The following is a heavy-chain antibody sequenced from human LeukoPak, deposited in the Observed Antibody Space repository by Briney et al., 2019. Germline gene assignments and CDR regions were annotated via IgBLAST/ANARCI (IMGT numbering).Heavy chain of an antibody. CDR3: ASGYCRSTSCHEAPLYGMDV. Sequence: GASIKVSCKASGYTFTNYGFSWVRQAPGQGLEWMGWISTYSGNRNYAQQLQGRVTMTSDTSTSTVYMELRSLRSDDTAVYYCASGYCRSTSCHEAPLYGMDVWGQGTTVTVS. J-gene: IGHJ6*02. CDR1: GYTFTNYG. V-gene: IGHV1-18*04. D-gene: IGHD2-2*01. CDR2: ISTYSGNR.